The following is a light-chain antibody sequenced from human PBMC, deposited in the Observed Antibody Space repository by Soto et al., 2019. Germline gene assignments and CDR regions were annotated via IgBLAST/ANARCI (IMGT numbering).Light chain of an antibody. CDR3: QQYSGYSGVT. CDR2: KAS. CDR1: QSISDW. Sequence: DIQMTQSPSTLSASVGDRVTITCRASQSISDWLAWYQQKPGKAPKLLIYKASTLVNGVPSRFSGTGSETEFTLTLTSLQADDSATYYCQQYSGYSGVTFGGGTQVVIK. V-gene: IGKV1-5*03. J-gene: IGKJ4*01.